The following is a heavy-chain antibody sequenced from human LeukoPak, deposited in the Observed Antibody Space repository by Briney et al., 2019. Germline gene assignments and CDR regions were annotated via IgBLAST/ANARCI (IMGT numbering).Heavy chain of an antibody. J-gene: IGHJ5*02. CDR1: GGSISSGGYS. Sequence: SETLSLTRAVSGGSISSGGYSWSWIRQPPGKGLEWIGYIYHSGSTYYNPSLKSRVTISVDRSKNQFSLKLSSVTAADTAVYYCARGGALTYNRRFDPWGQGTLVTVSS. D-gene: IGHD1-14*01. V-gene: IGHV4-30-2*01. CDR2: IYHSGST. CDR3: ARGGALTYNRRFDP.